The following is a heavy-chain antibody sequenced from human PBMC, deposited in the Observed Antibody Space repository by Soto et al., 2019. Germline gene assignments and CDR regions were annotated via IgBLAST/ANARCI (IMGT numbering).Heavy chain of an antibody. CDR3: TRDWEITVSTCSFAGF. CDR2: IIPFHGVT. CDR1: GGTFSPYT. D-gene: IGHD4-4*01. Sequence: QVQLVQSGAEVKKPGSSVKVSCKASGGTFSPYTINWVRQAPGQGLEWMGRIIPFHGVTNYAQKFQARVTITADKSTSTAYMERSGLRFEDTAMYYCTRDWEITVSTCSFAGFWGRGTLVTVSS. V-gene: IGHV1-69*08. J-gene: IGHJ4*02.